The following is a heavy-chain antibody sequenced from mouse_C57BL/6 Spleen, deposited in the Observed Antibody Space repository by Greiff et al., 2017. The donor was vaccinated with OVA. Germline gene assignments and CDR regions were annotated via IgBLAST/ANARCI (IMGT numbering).Heavy chain of an antibody. CDR1: GFTFSDYG. CDR3: ARIGGYFDY. V-gene: IGHV5-17*01. Sequence: EVKVVESGGGLVKPGGSLKLSCAASGFTFSDYGMHWVRQAPEKGLEWVAYISSGSSTIYYADTVKGRFTISRDNAKNTLFLQMTSLRSEDTAMYYCARIGGYFDYWGQGTTLTVSS. CDR2: ISSGSSTI. J-gene: IGHJ2*01.